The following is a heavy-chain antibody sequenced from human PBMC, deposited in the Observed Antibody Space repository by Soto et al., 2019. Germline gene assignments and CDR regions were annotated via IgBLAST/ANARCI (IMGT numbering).Heavy chain of an antibody. CDR2: ISPSTSHI. J-gene: IGHJ6*02. CDR1: GFTFSSCT. Sequence: EVHLVESGGGLVKPGGSLRLSCAVSGFTFSSCTMDWVRQAPGKGLEWVSSISPSTSHIYYADSVKGRFTISRDKAKNSLFLQMNSLRAEDTAVYYCSGCSGGACHQNYGMDVWGQGTRVTVSS. CDR3: SGCSGGACHQNYGMDV. D-gene: IGHD2-15*01. V-gene: IGHV3-21*01.